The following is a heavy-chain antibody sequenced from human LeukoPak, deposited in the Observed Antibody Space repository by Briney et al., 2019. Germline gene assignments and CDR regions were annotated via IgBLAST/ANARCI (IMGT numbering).Heavy chain of an antibody. CDR1: GGSISSYY. CDR2: IYYSGST. V-gene: IGHV4-59*08. CDR3: ARRKLWFGEFDY. Sequence: SETLSLTCTVSGGSISSYYWSWIRQPPWKGLEWIGYIYYSGSTNYNPSLKSRVTISVDTSKNQFSLKLSSVTAADTAVYYCARRKLWFGEFDYWGQGTLVTVSS. J-gene: IGHJ4*02. D-gene: IGHD3-10*01.